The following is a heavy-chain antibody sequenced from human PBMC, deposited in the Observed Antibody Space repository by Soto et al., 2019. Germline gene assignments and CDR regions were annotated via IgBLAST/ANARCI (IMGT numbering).Heavy chain of an antibody. J-gene: IGHJ4*02. V-gene: IGHV1-69*06. CDR3: ARAIKRWEVHYYFDY. CDR1: GSTFNNFA. D-gene: IGHD1-26*01. Sequence: QVVLLQSGAEVKEPGSSVRVSCEVSGSTFNNFAFSWVRQAPGHGPEWMGGIVVISNTADYSQRFQDRVTITADTSTNTLYIELGSLTFEDTAVYYCARAIKRWEVHYYFDYWGQGTLVTVSS. CDR2: IVVISNTA.